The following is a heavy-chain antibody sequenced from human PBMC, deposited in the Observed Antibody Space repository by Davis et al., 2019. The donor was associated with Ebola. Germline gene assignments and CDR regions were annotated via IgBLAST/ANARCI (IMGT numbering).Heavy chain of an antibody. CDR3: ARDHSGFGVASPMDV. CDR1: GYTFTSYY. J-gene: IGHJ6*02. V-gene: IGHV1-46*01. Sequence: ASVKVSCKASGYTFTSYYMHWVRQAPGQGLEWMGIINPSGGSTSYAQKFQGRVTMTRDTSTSTVYMELSSLRSEDTAVYYCARDHSGFGVASPMDVWGQGTTVTVSS. CDR2: INPSGGST. D-gene: IGHD3-3*01.